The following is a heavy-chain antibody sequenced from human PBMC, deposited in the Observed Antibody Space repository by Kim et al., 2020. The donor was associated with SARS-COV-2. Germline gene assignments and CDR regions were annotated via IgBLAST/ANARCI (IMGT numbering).Heavy chain of an antibody. J-gene: IGHJ4*02. D-gene: IGHD3-10*01. V-gene: IGHV4-59*13. Sequence: SETLSLTCTVSGGSISSYYWSWIRQPPGKGLEWIGYIYYSGSTNYNPSLKSRVTISVDTSKNQFSLKLSSVTAADTAVYYCARAGTYYYGSGSYYLFDYWGQGTLVTVSS. CDR1: GGSISSYY. CDR3: ARAGTYYYGSGSYYLFDY. CDR2: IYYSGST.